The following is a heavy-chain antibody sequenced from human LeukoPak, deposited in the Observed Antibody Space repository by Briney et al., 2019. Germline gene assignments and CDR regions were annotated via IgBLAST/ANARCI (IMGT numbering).Heavy chain of an antibody. Sequence: PSETLSLTCTVSGGSISSGDYYWSWIRQPPGKGLEWIGYIYYIGSTYYNPSLESRVTISLDTSKNQFSLKLSSVTAADTAVYYCARANDYGDYVPYFDFWGQGTLVTVSS. V-gene: IGHV4-30-4*01. J-gene: IGHJ4*02. CDR3: ARANDYGDYVPYFDF. CDR1: GGSISSGDYY. D-gene: IGHD4-17*01. CDR2: IYYIGST.